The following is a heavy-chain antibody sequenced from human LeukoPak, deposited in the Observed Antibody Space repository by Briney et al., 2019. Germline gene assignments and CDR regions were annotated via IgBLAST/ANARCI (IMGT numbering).Heavy chain of an antibody. CDR1: GGSISSSSYY. CDR3: ARHAYCGGDCKESLPEYFQH. CDR2: IYYSGST. D-gene: IGHD2-21*02. Sequence: SETLSLTCTVSGGSISSSSYYWGWIRQPPGKGLEWIGRIYYSGSTYYNPSLKSRITITVDTAKNTFSLKLSSVTAADTAVYYCARHAYCGGDCKESLPEYFQHWGQGTLVTVSS. J-gene: IGHJ1*01. V-gene: IGHV4-39*01.